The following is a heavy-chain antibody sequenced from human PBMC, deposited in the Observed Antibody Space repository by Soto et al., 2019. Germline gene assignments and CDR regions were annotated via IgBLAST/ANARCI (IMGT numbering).Heavy chain of an antibody. Sequence: SETLSLTCAVSGGSISSSNWWSWVRQPPGKGLEWIGEIYHSGSTNYNPSLKSRVTISIDKSKNQFSLKLSSVTAADTAVYYCARDGLGGRGSKAGLGGSSQRRWAFDIWGQGTMVTVSS. CDR3: ARDGLGGRGSKAGLGGSSQRRWAFDI. J-gene: IGHJ3*02. D-gene: IGHD1-26*01. CDR2: IYHSGST. CDR1: GGSISSSNW. V-gene: IGHV4-4*02.